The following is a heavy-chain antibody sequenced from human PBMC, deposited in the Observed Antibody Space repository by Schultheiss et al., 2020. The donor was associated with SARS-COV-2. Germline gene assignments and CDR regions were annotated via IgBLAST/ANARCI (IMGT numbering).Heavy chain of an antibody. V-gene: IGHV3-NL1*01. CDR3: ARERKMTTVTRGWFDP. D-gene: IGHD4-17*01. CDR2: ISWNSGSI. J-gene: IGHJ5*02. Sequence: GGSLRLSCAASGFTFSSYGMHWVRQAPGKGLEWVSGISWNSGSIGYADSVKGRFTISRDNSKNTLYLQMNSLRAEDTAVYYCARERKMTTVTRGWFDPWGQGTLVTVSS. CDR1: GFTFSSYG.